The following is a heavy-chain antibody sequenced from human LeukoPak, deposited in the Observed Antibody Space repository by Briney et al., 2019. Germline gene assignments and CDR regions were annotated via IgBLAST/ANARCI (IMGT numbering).Heavy chain of an antibody. J-gene: IGHJ4*02. V-gene: IGHV1-69*13. CDR3: ARGPYYDFWSGPTRYVFPLGY. CDR2: IIPIFGTA. CDR1: GGTFSSYA. Sequence: GASVKVSCKASGGTFSSYAISWVRQAPGQGLEWMGGIIPIFGTANYAQKFQGRVTITADESTSTAYMELSSLRSEDTAVYYCARGPYYDFWSGPTRYVFPLGYWGQGTLVTVSS. D-gene: IGHD3-3*01.